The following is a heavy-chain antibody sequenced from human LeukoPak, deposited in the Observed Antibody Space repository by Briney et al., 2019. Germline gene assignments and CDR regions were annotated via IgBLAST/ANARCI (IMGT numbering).Heavy chain of an antibody. CDR2: INPNSGGT. CDR1: GYTFTGYY. Sequence: GASVKVSCKASGYTFTGYYMHWVREAPGQGLEWMGRINPNSGGTNYAQKFQGRVTMTRDTSISTAYMELSRLRSDDTAVYYCASPPSDTAMATHDAFDIWGHRTMVTVSS. V-gene: IGHV1-2*06. CDR3: ASPPSDTAMATHDAFDI. D-gene: IGHD5-18*01. J-gene: IGHJ3*02.